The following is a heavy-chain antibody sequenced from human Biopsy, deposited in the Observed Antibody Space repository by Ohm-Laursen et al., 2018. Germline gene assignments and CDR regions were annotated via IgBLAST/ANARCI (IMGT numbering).Heavy chain of an antibody. CDR2: IFYRGST. CDR3: ARDYDTSGYYYV. CDR1: GGSISNNNYY. J-gene: IGHJ6*02. Sequence: GTLSLTWIVSGGSISNNNYYWGWIRQPPGKGLEWIGSIFYRGSTHYRPSLKSRVNISVDTSKNQFSLKLNSVTAADTAVYYCARDYDTSGYYYVWGQGATVTVSS. V-gene: IGHV4-39*01. D-gene: IGHD3-22*01.